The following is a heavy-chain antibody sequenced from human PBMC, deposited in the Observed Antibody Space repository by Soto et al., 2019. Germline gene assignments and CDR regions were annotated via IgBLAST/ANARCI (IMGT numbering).Heavy chain of an antibody. Sequence: GGSLRLSCAASGSTFSDYYMTWIRQAPGKGLEWVSYISTTSTYTHYADSVKGRFTISRDNAKNSLYLQMNSLRAEDTAVYYCARGPIAARPTYYYYGMDVWGQGTTVTVS. CDR3: ARGPIAARPTYYYYGMDV. CDR1: GSTFSDYY. CDR2: ISTTSTYT. J-gene: IGHJ6*02. V-gene: IGHV3-11*06. D-gene: IGHD6-6*01.